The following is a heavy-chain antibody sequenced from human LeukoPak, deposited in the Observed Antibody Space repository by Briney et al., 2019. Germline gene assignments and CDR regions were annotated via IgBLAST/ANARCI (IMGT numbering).Heavy chain of an antibody. D-gene: IGHD4-17*01. CDR1: GFTFSSYG. Sequence: GGSLRLSCAASGFTFSSYGMHWVRQAPGKGLEWVAVISYDGSNKYYADSVKGRFTISRDNSKNTLYLQMNSLRAEDTAVYYCANDPTRLRRSRGPNWFDPWGQGTLVTVSS. J-gene: IGHJ5*02. CDR2: ISYDGSNK. CDR3: ANDPTRLRRSRGPNWFDP. V-gene: IGHV3-30*18.